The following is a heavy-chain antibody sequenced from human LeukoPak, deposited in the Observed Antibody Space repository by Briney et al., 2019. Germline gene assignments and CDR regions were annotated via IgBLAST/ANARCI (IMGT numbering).Heavy chain of an antibody. CDR1: GGSFSGYY. CDR2: INHSGST. D-gene: IGHD3-16*01. CDR3: AREGEQYLVFDP. Sequence: PSETLSLTCAVYGGSFSGYYWSWIRQPPGKGLEWIGEINHSGSTNYNPSLKSRVTISVDTSKNQFSLKLSSVTAADTAVYYCAREGEQYLVFDPWGQGSLVTVSS. V-gene: IGHV4-34*01. J-gene: IGHJ5*02.